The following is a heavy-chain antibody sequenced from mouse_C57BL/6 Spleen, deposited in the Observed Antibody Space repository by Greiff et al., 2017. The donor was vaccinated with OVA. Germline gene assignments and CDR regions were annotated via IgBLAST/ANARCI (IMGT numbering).Heavy chain of an antibody. V-gene: IGHV14-2*01. CDR1: GFNIKDYY. J-gene: IGHJ2*01. Sequence: EVQLQQSGAELVKPGASVKLSCTASGFNIKDYYMHWVKQRTEQGLEWIGRIDPEAGETNYAPKFQGKATITADTSSTTAYLQLRSLTSEDAAVYYCASNRYGNWGDWGQGTTLTVAS. CDR2: IDPEAGET. CDR3: ASNRYGNWGD. D-gene: IGHD2-1*01.